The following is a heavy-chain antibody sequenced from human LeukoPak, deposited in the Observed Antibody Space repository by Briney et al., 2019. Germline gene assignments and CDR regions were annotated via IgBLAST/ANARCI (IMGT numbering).Heavy chain of an antibody. V-gene: IGHV4-39*01. CDR1: GGSISSSSYY. D-gene: IGHD6-13*01. Sequence: SETLSLTCTVSGGSISSSSYYWGWIRQPPGKGLEWIGSIYYSGSTYYNPSLKSRVTISVDTSKNQFSLKLSSVTAADTAVYYCARMYSSSWYGVYYFDYWGQGTLVTVPS. CDR3: ARMYSSSWYGVYYFDY. J-gene: IGHJ4*02. CDR2: IYYSGST.